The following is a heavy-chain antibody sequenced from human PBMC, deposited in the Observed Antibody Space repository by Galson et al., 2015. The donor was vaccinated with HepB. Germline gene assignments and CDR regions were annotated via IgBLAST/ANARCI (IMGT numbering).Heavy chain of an antibody. D-gene: IGHD2-2*01. V-gene: IGHV3-30*18. CDR1: GFTFSSYG. CDR2: ISYDGSNK. CDR3: AKDGVKGYCSSTSCFGSLDYYYYYGMDV. J-gene: IGHJ6*02. Sequence: SLRLSCAASGFTFSSYGMHWVRQAPGKGLEWVAVISYDGSNKYYADSVKGRFTISRDNSKNTLYLQMNSLRAEDTAVYYCAKDGVKGYCSSTSCFGSLDYYYYYGMDVWGQGTTVTVSS.